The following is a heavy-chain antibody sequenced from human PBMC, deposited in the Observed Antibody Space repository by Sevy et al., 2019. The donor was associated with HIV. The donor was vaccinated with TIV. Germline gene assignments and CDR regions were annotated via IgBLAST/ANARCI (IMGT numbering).Heavy chain of an antibody. CDR1: GFTFSSYG. D-gene: IGHD5-12*01. Sequence: GGSLRLSCAASGFTFSSYGMHWVRQAPGKGLEWVAVIWYDGSNKYYADSVKGRFTISRDNSTNTLYLQMNSLRAEDTAVYYCARDLGGWMGDAFDIWGQGTMVTVSS. V-gene: IGHV3-33*01. J-gene: IGHJ3*02. CDR2: IWYDGSNK. CDR3: ARDLGGWMGDAFDI.